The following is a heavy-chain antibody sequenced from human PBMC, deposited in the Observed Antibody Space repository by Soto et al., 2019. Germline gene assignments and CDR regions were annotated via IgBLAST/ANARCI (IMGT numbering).Heavy chain of an antibody. D-gene: IGHD3-10*01. CDR1: GYTYSSYG. V-gene: IGHV1-3*01. CDR2: INAGNGNT. CDR3: AIDGDGVASFNFAY. Sequence: ASGNLSCKASGYTYSSYGVHCGRQAPGQRLEWRGWINAGNGNTRYSQKFQGRVTINRDTSASTAYMELSRLRSEDTAVYYCAIDGDGVASFNFAYWGQVRGVPVSS. J-gene: IGHJ4*02.